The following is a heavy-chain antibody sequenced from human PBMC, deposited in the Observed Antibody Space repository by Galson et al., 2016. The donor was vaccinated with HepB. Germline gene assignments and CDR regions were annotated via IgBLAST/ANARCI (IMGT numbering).Heavy chain of an antibody. D-gene: IGHD3-3*01. V-gene: IGHV3-23*01. J-gene: IGHJ2*01. CDR2: MSDSGGST. Sequence: SLRLSCAASGFTLSNSAMSWVRQAPGKGLEWVSAMSDSGGSTYYADSVKGRFTISRDNSKNTLYLQMNGLRAEDTAVYYCASLRFKGFALWGRVTLVTVSS. CDR3: ASLRFKGFAL. CDR1: GFTLSNSA.